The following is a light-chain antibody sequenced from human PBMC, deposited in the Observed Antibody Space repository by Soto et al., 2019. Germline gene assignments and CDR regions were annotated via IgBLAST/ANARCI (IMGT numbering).Light chain of an antibody. CDR3: CSYAGISTYYV. Sequence: SALTEPASVSGSPGQSITISCTGTSSDVGSYNLVSWYQQHPGEAPKLMIYGGTKRPSGVSNRFSGSKSGNTASLTISGLQAEDESDYHCCSYAGISTYYVFGTGTKVTVL. CDR2: GGT. CDR1: SSDVGSYNL. V-gene: IGLV2-23*01. J-gene: IGLJ1*01.